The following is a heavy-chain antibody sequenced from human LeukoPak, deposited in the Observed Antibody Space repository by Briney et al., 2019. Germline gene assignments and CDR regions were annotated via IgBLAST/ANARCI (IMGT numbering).Heavy chain of an antibody. CDR3: AREDIGSYGNFDY. V-gene: IGHV1-69*06. Sequence: SVKVSCKASGGTFSSYAISWVRQAPGQGLEWMGGIIPIFGTAYYAQKFQGRVTITADKSTSTAYMELSSLRSEDTAVYYCAREDIGSYGNFDYWGQGTLVTVSS. D-gene: IGHD5-18*01. J-gene: IGHJ4*02. CDR2: IIPIFGTA. CDR1: GGTFSSYA.